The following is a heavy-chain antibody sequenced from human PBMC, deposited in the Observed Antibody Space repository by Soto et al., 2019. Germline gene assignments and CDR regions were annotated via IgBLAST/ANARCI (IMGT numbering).Heavy chain of an antibody. CDR3: ARKFPYYVSRDSYLDY. J-gene: IGHJ4*02. CDR1: VDSVSGYTAD. V-gene: IGHV6-1*01. Sequence: SRTLSLTCAISVDSVSGYTADWAWIWQCPSRGLTWIGRTSYRSMWQNDYAVSVKSRITVTPDTSKNQFSVHLNSLTFEDTAVYYCARKFPYYVSRDSYLDYWGEGALVTVSS. CDR2: TSYRSMWQN. D-gene: IGHD3-16*01.